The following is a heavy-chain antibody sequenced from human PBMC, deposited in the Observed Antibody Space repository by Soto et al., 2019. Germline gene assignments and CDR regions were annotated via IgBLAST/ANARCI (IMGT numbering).Heavy chain of an antibody. D-gene: IGHD3-22*01. CDR3: ARGVGRGWNYYDSSGYPDC. Sequence: SETLSLTCTVSGGSISSYYLSWIRQPPGKGLECIGYIYYSGSTNYNPSLKSRVTISVDTSKNQFSLKLSSVTAADTAVYYCARGVGRGWNYYDSSGYPDCWGQGTLVTVYS. CDR1: GGSISSYY. CDR2: IYYSGST. J-gene: IGHJ4*02. V-gene: IGHV4-59*01.